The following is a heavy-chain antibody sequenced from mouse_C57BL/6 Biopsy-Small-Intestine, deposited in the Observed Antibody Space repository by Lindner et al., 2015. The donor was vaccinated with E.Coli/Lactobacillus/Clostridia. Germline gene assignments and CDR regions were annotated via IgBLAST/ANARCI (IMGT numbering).Heavy chain of an antibody. J-gene: IGHJ4*01. D-gene: IGHD3-1*01. CDR1: GYTFTGYS. Sequence: VQLQESGPDLVKPGTSVKMSCKASGYTFTGYSMHWVKQSHGKSLEWIGYINPKSDATSYNQDFKGKATLTVNRSSNTAYMDLRSLTSEDSAVYYCARRGYYDAPDFWGQGTSVTVSS. CDR3: ARRGYYDAPDF. CDR2: INPKSDAT. V-gene: IGHV1-22*01.